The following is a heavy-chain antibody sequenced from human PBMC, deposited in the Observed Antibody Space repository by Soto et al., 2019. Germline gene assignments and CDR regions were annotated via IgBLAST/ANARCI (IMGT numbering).Heavy chain of an antibody. CDR1: GFTFGTYA. CDR3: AKPSDTAMVWGWYFDL. V-gene: IGHV3-23*01. D-gene: IGHD5-18*01. Sequence: EVQLLESGGGLVQPGGSLRLSCAASGFTFGTYAMSWVRQAPGKGLEWVSAISGSGGSTYYADSVKGRFTISRDNSKYTLDLRMNSLRAEDTAVYYCAKPSDTAMVWGWYFDLWGRGTLVTVSS. CDR2: ISGSGGST. J-gene: IGHJ2*01.